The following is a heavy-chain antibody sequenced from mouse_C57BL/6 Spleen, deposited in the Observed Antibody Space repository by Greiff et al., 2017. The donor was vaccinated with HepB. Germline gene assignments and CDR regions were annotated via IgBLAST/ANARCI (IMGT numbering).Heavy chain of an antibody. D-gene: IGHD2-4*01. CDR3: AREVRDYDGVDY. Sequence: EVKLMESGPGLVKPSQSLSLTCSVTGYSITSGYYWNWIRQFPGNKLEWMGNISYDGSNNYNPSLKNRISITRDTSKNQFFLKLNSVTTEDTATYYCAREVRDYDGVDYWGQGTTLTVSS. J-gene: IGHJ2*01. CDR1: GYSITSGYY. CDR2: ISYDGSN. V-gene: IGHV3-6*01.